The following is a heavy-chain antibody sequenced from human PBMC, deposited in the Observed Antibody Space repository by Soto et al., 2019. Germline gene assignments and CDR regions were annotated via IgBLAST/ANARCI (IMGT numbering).Heavy chain of an antibody. CDR3: AKEGAE. CDR2: IYLSGGNT. CDR1: GYNFINNY. Sequence: QVQLVQSGAEVKNPGASVKISCTASGYNFINNYIYWVRQAPGQGLEYMGLIYLSGGNTKYAQKCQDRVTMTRDTSTNTVYLELTRLRFDDTAMYYCAKEGAEWGQGTLVTVSS. V-gene: IGHV1-46*01. J-gene: IGHJ4*02.